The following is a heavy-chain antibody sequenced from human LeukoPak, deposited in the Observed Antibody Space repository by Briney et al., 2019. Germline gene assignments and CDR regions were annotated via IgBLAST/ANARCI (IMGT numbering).Heavy chain of an antibody. CDR2: ISGSSTTI. V-gene: IGHV3-69-1*02. D-gene: IGHD6-13*01. J-gene: IGHJ6*02. CDR3: ARYFSSIPYYYYGMDV. Sequence: SGGSLRLSCAASGFTISDHYMDWVRQAPGKGLEWLSYISGSSTTIYYADSVKGRFTISRDNAKNSLYLQMNSLRAEDTAVYYCARYFSSIPYYYYGMDVWGQGTTVTVSS. CDR1: GFTISDHY.